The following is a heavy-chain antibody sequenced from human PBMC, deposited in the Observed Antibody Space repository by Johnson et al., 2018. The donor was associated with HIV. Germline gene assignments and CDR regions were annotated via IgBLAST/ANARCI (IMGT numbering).Heavy chain of an antibody. CDR1: GFTFSSYA. V-gene: IGHV3-23*04. D-gene: IGHD3-16*01. CDR3: ARGPGRQEGTRWGDAFDI. J-gene: IGHJ3*02. CDR2: ISGSGGST. Sequence: VQLVESGGGVVQPGGSLRLSCAASGFTFSSYAMSWVRQAPGKGLEWVSAISGSGGSTYYADSVKGRFTISRDNSKNTLYLQMNSLRAEDTAVYYCARGPGRQEGTRWGDAFDIWGQGTMVTVSS.